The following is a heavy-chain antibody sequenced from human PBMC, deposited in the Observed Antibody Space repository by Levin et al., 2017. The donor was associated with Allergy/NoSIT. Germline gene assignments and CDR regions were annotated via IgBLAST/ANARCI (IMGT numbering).Heavy chain of an antibody. CDR3: AREVYISSYCEFDI. Sequence: GSLRLSCAVSGGAFTDYYWNWIRQPLGKGLEWIGQINHSGYTNYNPSLGRRITLSVETSKSQFSLNLSSVTAADTAVYFCAREVYISSYCEFDIWGQGTLVTVSS. CDR1: GGAFTDYY. V-gene: IGHV4-34*10. D-gene: IGHD5/OR15-5a*01. J-gene: IGHJ3*02. CDR2: INHSGYT.